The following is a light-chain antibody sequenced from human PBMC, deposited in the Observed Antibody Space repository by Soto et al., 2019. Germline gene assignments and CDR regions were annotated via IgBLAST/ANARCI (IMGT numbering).Light chain of an antibody. CDR1: RFNIGKDF. V-gene: IGLV1-51*01. CDR2: DDT. CDR3: GAWDSSLSVVV. J-gene: IGLJ2*01. Sequence: QSVLTQPPSVSAAPGQQVTISCYGSRFNIGKDFVSWYQQLPGTAPKLLIYDDTKRSSGIPDRFSGSKSGTSATLGIAGLQTGDEAEYYCGAWDSSLSVVVFGGGTKLTVL.